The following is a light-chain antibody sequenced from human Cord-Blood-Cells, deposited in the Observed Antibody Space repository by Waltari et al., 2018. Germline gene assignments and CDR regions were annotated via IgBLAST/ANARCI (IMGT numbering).Light chain of an antibody. CDR1: RSNVACNT. CDR2: SNN. Sequence: QSLLTQPPSASGTPGQRVTISCSRCRSNVACNTVNWYQQLPVTAPKLLIYSNNQRPSGVPDRFSGSKSGTSASLAISGLQSEDEADYYCAAWDDSLNGWVFGGGTKLTVL. V-gene: IGLV1-44*01. J-gene: IGLJ3*02. CDR3: AAWDDSLNGWV.